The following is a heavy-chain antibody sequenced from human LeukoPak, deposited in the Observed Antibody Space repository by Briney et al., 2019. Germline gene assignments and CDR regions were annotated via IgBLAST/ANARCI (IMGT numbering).Heavy chain of an antibody. D-gene: IGHD4-17*01. CDR3: ARNRGGDYGDYRSDWFDP. CDR2: IYHRGYT. J-gene: IGHJ5*02. V-gene: IGHV4-4*02. Sequence: SETLSLTCGVSGGSIYSNDWWSWVRQSPGKGLEWIGEIYHRGYTNYNPSPKTRVTISVDMSKNHFSLELTSVTAADTALYYCARNRGGDYGDYRSDWFDPWGQGTLVTVSS. CDR1: GGSIYSNDW.